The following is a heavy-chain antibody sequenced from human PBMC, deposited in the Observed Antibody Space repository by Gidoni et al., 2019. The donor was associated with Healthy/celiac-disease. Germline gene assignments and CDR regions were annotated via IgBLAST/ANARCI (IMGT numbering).Heavy chain of an antibody. CDR2: ISYDGSNK. D-gene: IGHD3-3*01. J-gene: IGHJ4*02. V-gene: IGHV3-30-3*01. CDR1: GFTFSSYA. CDR3: ARAQGGGSYYDFWSGYYPFDY. Sequence: QVQLVESGGGVVQPGRSLRLSCAASGFTFSSYAIHWVRQAPGKGLEWVAVISYDGSNKYYADSVKGRFTISRDNSKNTLYLQMNSLRAEDTAVYYCARAQGGGSYYDFWSGYYPFDYWGQGTLVTVSS.